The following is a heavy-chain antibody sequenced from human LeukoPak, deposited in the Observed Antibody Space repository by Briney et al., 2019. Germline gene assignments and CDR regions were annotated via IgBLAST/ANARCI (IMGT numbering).Heavy chain of an antibody. D-gene: IGHD2-2*02. Sequence: ASVKVSCKVSGYTLTELSMHWVRQAPGKGLEWMGGFYPEDGETIYAQKFQGRVTMTEDTSTDTAYMELSSLRSEDTAVYYCALDCSSTSCYKFGFDYWGQGTLVTVSS. CDR3: ALDCSSTSCYKFGFDY. CDR2: FYPEDGET. J-gene: IGHJ4*02. CDR1: GYTLTELS. V-gene: IGHV1-24*01.